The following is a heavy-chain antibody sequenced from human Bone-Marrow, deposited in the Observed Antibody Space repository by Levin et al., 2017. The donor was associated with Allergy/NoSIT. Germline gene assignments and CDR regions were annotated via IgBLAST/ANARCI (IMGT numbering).Heavy chain of an antibody. Sequence: GSLRLSCAVYGGSFSGYYWSWIRQPPGKGLEWIGEINHSGSTNYNPSLKSRVTISVDTSKNQFSLKLSSVTAADTAVYYCAGGSSRSSVLPYNWFDPWGQGTLVTVSS. J-gene: IGHJ5*02. CDR3: AGGSSRSSVLPYNWFDP. CDR2: INHSGST. D-gene: IGHD2-15*01. V-gene: IGHV4-34*01. CDR1: GGSFSGYY.